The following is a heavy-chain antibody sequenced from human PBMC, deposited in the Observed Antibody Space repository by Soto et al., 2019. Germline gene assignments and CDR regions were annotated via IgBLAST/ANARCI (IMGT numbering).Heavy chain of an antibody. J-gene: IGHJ2*01. Sequence: QVQLVQSGAEVKKPGASVKVSCKASGYTFTSYGISWVRQAPGQGLERMGWISAYNGNTNYAQKLQGRVTMTTDTSTSTAYMELRSLSSDDPAVYYCARDPHSSSWESWYFDLWGRGTLVTVSS. CDR3: ARDPHSSSWESWYFDL. D-gene: IGHD6-13*01. V-gene: IGHV1-18*01. CDR1: GYTFTSYG. CDR2: ISAYNGNT.